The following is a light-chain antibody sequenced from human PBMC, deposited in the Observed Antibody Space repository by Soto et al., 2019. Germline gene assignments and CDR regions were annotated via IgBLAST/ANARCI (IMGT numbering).Light chain of an antibody. CDR3: QQSGNSLFT. CDR1: QSVSSSY. V-gene: IGKV3-20*01. Sequence: EIVLTQSPGTLSLSPGERATLSCRASQSVSSSYLAWYQQKPGQAPRLLIYGTSSRATGIPDRFSGSGSGTDFTLTISRLEPEDFAVYYCQQSGNSLFTFGPGTKVDLK. CDR2: GTS. J-gene: IGKJ3*01.